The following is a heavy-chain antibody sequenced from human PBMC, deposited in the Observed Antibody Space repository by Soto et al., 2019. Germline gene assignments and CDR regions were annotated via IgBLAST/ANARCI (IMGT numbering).Heavy chain of an antibody. CDR1: GFIFSGYV. Sequence: QVLLVESGGGVVQPGRSLRLSCAASGFIFSGYVMHWVRLAPGKGLEWVAGVSSDGNSKHYPDSVKGRFTISRDNSKNTLFLEMDSLSVEDTAVYYCAREVESSGHEGTFQHWGQGTLVTVSS. D-gene: IGHD3-22*01. CDR2: VSSDGNSK. V-gene: IGHV3-30*03. CDR3: AREVESSGHEGTFQH. J-gene: IGHJ1*01.